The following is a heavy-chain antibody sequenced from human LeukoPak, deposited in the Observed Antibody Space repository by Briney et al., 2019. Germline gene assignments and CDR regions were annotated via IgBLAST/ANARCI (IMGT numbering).Heavy chain of an antibody. J-gene: IGHJ4*02. D-gene: IGHD2-15*01. V-gene: IGHV4-59*12. CDR2: IYYSGST. CDR1: GGSISNYY. CDR3: ARDSPPAYCSGGSCYFDY. Sequence: SETLSLTCTVSGGSISNYYWSWIRQPPGKGLEWIGYIYYSGSTNYNPSLKSRVTISVDTSKNQFSLKLSSVTAADTAVYYCARDSPPAYCSGGSCYFDYWGQGTLVTVSS.